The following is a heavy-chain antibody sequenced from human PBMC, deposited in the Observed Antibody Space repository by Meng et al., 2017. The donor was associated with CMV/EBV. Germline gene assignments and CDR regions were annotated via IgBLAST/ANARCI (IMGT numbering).Heavy chain of an antibody. J-gene: IGHJ6*02. Sequence: GGSLRLSCAASGFTLSSNYMSWVRQAPGKGLGWVSVIYSGGSTYYADSVKGRFTISRDNSKDTLYLQMNSLRAEDTAVYYFSRERGVVVPLGMDVWGQGTTVTVSS. CDR1: GFTLSSNY. V-gene: IGHV3-53*01. CDR3: SRERGVVVPLGMDV. D-gene: IGHD2-2*01. CDR2: IYSGGST.